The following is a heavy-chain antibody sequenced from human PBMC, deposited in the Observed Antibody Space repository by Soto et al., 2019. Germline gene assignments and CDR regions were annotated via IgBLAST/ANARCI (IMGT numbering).Heavy chain of an antibody. V-gene: IGHV4-31*03. Sequence: SETLSLTCTVSGVSISTGGYYWSWIRQIPGKGLEWIGYIYYSGSTYYNPSLKSRSTISVDTSRNQFSLNLSSVTAADTALYYCARASYHIWSESQGPNWLDPWGQGTLVTVSS. CDR1: GVSISTGGYY. CDR3: ARASYHIWSESQGPNWLDP. D-gene: IGHD3-3*01. J-gene: IGHJ5*02. CDR2: IYYSGST.